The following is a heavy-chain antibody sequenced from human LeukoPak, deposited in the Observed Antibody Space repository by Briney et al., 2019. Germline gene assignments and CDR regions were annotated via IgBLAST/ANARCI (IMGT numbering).Heavy chain of an antibody. CDR3: ARGGGFDSSGPEYYFDY. Sequence: GRSLTLSCAASGFTFSSYAMHWVRQAPGKGLEWVAVISYDGSNKYYADSVKGRFTISRDNSKNTLYLQMNSLRAEDTAVYYCARGGGFDSSGPEYYFDYWGQGTLVTVSS. J-gene: IGHJ4*02. V-gene: IGHV3-30*04. D-gene: IGHD3-22*01. CDR2: ISYDGSNK. CDR1: GFTFSSYA.